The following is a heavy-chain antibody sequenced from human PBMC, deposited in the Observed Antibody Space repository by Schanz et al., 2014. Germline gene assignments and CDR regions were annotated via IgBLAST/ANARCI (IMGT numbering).Heavy chain of an antibody. D-gene: IGHD5-12*01. CDR3: ARGGSVATIAPYTWFDP. CDR1: GGSISSATYY. J-gene: IGHJ5*02. CDR2: IYSRGSS. Sequence: QVQLQESGPGLVKPSQTLSLTCTVSGGSISSATYYWSWVRQPAGKGLEWIGRIYSRGSSTYNPSHKSQVTIPTATPTTQSSLKRISVTAADTAVYYCARGGSVATIAPYTWFDPWGQGTLVTVSS. V-gene: IGHV4-61*02.